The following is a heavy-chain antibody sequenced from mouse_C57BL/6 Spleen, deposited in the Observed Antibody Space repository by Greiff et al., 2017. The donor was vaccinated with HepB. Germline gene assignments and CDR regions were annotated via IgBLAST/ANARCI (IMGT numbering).Heavy chain of an antibody. CDR2: INPNYGTT. J-gene: IGHJ4*01. V-gene: IGHV1-39*01. CDR1: GYSFTDHN. D-gene: IGHD1-1*01. Sequence: VQLQQSGPELVKPGASVKISCKASGYSFTDHNMNWVKQSNGKSLEWIGVINPNYGTTSYNQKFKGKATLTVDQSSSTAYMQLNSLTSEDSAVYYCARCDGSSYDYAMDYWGQGTSVTVSS. CDR3: ARCDGSSYDYAMDY.